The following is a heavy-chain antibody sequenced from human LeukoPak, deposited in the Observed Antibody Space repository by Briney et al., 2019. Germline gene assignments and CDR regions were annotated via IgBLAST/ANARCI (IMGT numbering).Heavy chain of an antibody. V-gene: IGHV3-23*01. CDR1: GFTFSSYA. J-gene: IGHJ3*02. CDR3: AKDDHSLDAFDI. CDR2: ISGSGGST. D-gene: IGHD2-21*01. Sequence: GGSLRLPCAASGFTFSSYAMSWVRQAPGKGLEWVSAISGSGGSTYYADSVKGRFTISRDNSKNTLYLQMNSLRAEDTAVYYCAKDDHSLDAFDIWGQGTMVTVSS.